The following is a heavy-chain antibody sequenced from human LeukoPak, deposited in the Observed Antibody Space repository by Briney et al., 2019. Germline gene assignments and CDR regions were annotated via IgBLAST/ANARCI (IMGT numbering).Heavy chain of an antibody. CDR2: MFQSGGT. CDR1: GGSISSSGYS. CDR3: ARGNDILTRSGRIFDY. V-gene: IGHV4-30-2*01. Sequence: SETLSLTCVVSGGSISSSGYSWSWIRQPPGEGLECIGYMFQSGGTYYNPSLKSRVTISVDRSKNQFSLKMSSVTAADTAVYYCARGNDILTRSGRIFDYWGQGTLATVPS. D-gene: IGHD3-9*01. J-gene: IGHJ4*02.